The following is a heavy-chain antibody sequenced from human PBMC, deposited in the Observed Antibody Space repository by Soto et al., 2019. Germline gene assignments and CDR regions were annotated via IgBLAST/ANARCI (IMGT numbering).Heavy chain of an antibody. CDR1: GFTVSRYD. V-gene: IGHV3-53*01. CDR3: ARDERDEWFGSYGMDV. Sequence: QLVESGGGLFQAGGSTRLSCLASGFTVSRYDMAWVRQAPGKGLEWASIIQTGGATYYTDSAQGRFTISRDNSRNTVYLQMSSLRVEDTAVYYCARDERDEWFGSYGMDVWGQGTTVTVSS. D-gene: IGHD3-10*01. J-gene: IGHJ6*02. CDR2: IQTGGAT.